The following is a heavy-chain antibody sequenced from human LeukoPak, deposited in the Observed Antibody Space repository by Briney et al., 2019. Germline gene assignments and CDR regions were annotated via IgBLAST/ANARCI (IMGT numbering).Heavy chain of an antibody. CDR2: MLYDGSNK. V-gene: IGHV3-30-3*02. D-gene: IGHD1-26*01. J-gene: IGHJ3*02. CDR3: AKNVGATTSAFDI. Sequence: PGGSLRLSCAASGFTFSSYAIHWVRQAPGKGLEWVAVMLYDGSNKYYADSVKGRFTISRDSSKNTLHLQMNSLRADDTAVYYCAKNVGATTSAFDIWGQGTMVTVSS. CDR1: GFTFSSYA.